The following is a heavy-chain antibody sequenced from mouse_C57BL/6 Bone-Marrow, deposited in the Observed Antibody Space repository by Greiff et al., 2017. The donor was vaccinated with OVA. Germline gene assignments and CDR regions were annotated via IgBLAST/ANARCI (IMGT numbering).Heavy chain of an antibody. V-gene: IGHV7-1*01. CDR3: ARDAELGPYFDV. J-gene: IGHJ1*03. Sequence: EVKVVESGGGLVQSGRSLRLSCATSGFTFSDFYMEWVRQAPGKGLEWIAASRNKANDYTTEYSASVKGRFIVSRDTSQSILYLQMNALRAEDTAIYYCARDAELGPYFDVWGTGTTVTVSS. D-gene: IGHD4-1*01. CDR1: GFTFSDFY. CDR2: SRNKANDYTT.